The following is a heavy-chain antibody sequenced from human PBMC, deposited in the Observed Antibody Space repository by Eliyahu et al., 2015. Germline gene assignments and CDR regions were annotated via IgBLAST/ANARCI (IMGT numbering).Heavy chain of an antibody. D-gene: IGHD2-2*01. CDR1: GFTFSSYS. CDR3: ATVPAAIEN. Sequence: EVQLVESGGGLVQPGXSLRLSCXAXGFTFSSYSMNWVRQAPGKGLEWVSYISSSSSTIYYADSVKGRFTISRDNAKNSLYLQMNSLRDEDTAVYYCATVPAAIENWGQGTLVTVSS. CDR2: ISSSSSTI. V-gene: IGHV3-48*02. J-gene: IGHJ4*02.